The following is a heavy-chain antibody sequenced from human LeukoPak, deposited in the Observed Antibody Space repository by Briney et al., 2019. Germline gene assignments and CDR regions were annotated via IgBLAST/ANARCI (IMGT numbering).Heavy chain of an antibody. Sequence: SETLSLACTVSGGSISSYYWSWIRQPAGKGLEWIGRIYTSGSTNYNPSLKSRVTISGDTSKNQFSLRLSSVTAADTAVYYCARASYSYDINGWVPFDYWGQGTLVTVSS. CDR3: ARASYSYDINGWVPFDY. CDR1: GGSISSYY. CDR2: IYTSGST. D-gene: IGHD3-22*01. J-gene: IGHJ4*02. V-gene: IGHV4-4*07.